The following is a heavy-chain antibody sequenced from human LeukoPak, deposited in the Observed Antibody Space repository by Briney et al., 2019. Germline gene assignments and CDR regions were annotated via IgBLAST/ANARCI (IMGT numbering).Heavy chain of an antibody. V-gene: IGHV3-23*01. Sequence: GGSLRLSCAASGFTFSSYAISSARQPPGKGLGSGSAISGSGGSTYYADSVKGRFTISRDNSKNTLYLQMNSLRAEDTAVYYCAKDARAIAAAGTWGNYFDYWGQGTLVTVSS. D-gene: IGHD6-13*01. J-gene: IGHJ4*02. CDR2: ISGSGGST. CDR1: GFTFSSYA. CDR3: AKDARAIAAAGTWGNYFDY.